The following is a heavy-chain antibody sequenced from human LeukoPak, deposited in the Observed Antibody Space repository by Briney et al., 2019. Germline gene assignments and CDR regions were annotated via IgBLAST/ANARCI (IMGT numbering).Heavy chain of an antibody. CDR2: MSYSGST. Sequence: PSQTLSLTCTVSGGSISSSGYYWTRIRQLPGKGLDWIGYMSYSGSTSYNPSLKSRVIISVDTSKNQLSLKLSSVTAADTAVYYCAREGYNRLDYWGQGTLVTVSS. D-gene: IGHD5-24*01. CDR1: GGSISSSGYY. V-gene: IGHV4-31*02. J-gene: IGHJ4*02. CDR3: AREGYNRLDY.